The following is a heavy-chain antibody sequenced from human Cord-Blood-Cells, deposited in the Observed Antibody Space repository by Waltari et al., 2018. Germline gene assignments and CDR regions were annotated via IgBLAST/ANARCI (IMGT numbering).Heavy chain of an antibody. CDR3: AKNVPPYSSSYYYYGMDV. V-gene: IGHV3-30*18. Sequence: QVQLVESGGGVVQPGRSLRLSCAASGFTFSSYGMHGVRQAPGKGLEWVAVISYDGSNKYYADSVKGRFTISRDNSKHTLYLQMNSLRAEDTAVYYCAKNVPPYSSSYYYYGMDVWGQVTTVTVSS. J-gene: IGHJ6*02. CDR1: GFTFSSYG. CDR2: ISYDGSNK. D-gene: IGHD6-6*01.